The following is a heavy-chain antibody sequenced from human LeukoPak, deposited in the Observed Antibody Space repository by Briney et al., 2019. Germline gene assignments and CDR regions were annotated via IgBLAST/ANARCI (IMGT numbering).Heavy chain of an antibody. CDR2: INPNSGDT. CDR3: ARGGGVAVAGSFY. CDR1: GGTFSSYA. Sequence: ASVKVSFKASGGTFSSYAISWVRQAPGQGLEWMGWINPNSGDTKYAQKFQGRVTMTRDTSISTAHMELSRLTPDDTAVYYCARGGGVAVAGSFYWGQGTLVTVSS. J-gene: IGHJ4*02. D-gene: IGHD6-19*01. V-gene: IGHV1-2*02.